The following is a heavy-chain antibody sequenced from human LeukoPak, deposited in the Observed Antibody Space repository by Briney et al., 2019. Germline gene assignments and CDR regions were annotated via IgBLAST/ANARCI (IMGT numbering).Heavy chain of an antibody. CDR1: GGTFTTYA. CDR3: ARDAEGFGESLIG. Sequence: ASVKVSCKASGGTFTTYAITWVRQAPGQGLEWMGRIIPMFGIANYAQKFQGRVTITADKSTSTAYMELYSLRSDDTAVYYCARDAEGFGESLIGWGQGTLVTVSS. D-gene: IGHD3-10*01. CDR2: IIPMFGIA. J-gene: IGHJ4*02. V-gene: IGHV1-69*04.